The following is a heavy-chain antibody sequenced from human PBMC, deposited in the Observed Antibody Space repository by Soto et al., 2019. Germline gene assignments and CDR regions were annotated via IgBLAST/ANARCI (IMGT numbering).Heavy chain of an antibody. CDR3: STDEWE. CDR2: IKSKVHGETT. J-gene: IGHJ4*02. Sequence: DVQLVESGGGLVKPGGSLRLSCAASGFDFSNGWMSWVRQAPGKGLEWVGRIKSKVHGETTDYAAHVKGRFTISRDDSRTTLYLQMHSLQTEDTAVYYCSTDEWEWGQGTLVTVSS. CDR1: GFDFSNGW. V-gene: IGHV3-15*05. D-gene: IGHD1-26*01.